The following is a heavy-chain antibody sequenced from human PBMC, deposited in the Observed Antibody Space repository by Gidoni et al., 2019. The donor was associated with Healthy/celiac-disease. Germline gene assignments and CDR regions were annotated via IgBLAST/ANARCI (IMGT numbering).Heavy chain of an antibody. J-gene: IGHJ2*01. Sequence: QVQLQQWGAGLLKPSETLSLTCAVYGGSFSGYYWSWIRQPPGKGLEWIGEINHSGSTNYNPSLKSRVTISVDSSMNQFSLKLSSVTAAYTAAYYCARRRSDYGEYWYWDLWGRGTLVTVSS. CDR2: INHSGST. D-gene: IGHD4-17*01. V-gene: IGHV4-34*01. CDR1: GGSFSGYY. CDR3: ARRRSDYGEYWYWDL.